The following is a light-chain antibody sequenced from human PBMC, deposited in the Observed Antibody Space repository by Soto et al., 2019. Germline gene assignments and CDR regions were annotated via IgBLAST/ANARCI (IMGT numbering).Light chain of an antibody. CDR3: QQRSSWPPT. CDR1: QSVSSY. CDR2: DAS. V-gene: IGKV3-11*01. Sequence: EIVLTQSPATLSLSPGERATLSCRASQSVSSYLAWYQQKRGQPPRLLIYDASNRATDIPARFSGSGSGTDFTLSISSLEPEDFAVYYCQQRSSWPPTFGQGTKVDIK. J-gene: IGKJ1*01.